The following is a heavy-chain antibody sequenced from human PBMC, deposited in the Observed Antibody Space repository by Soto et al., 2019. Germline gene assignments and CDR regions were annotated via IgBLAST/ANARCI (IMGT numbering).Heavy chain of an antibody. V-gene: IGHV3-73*01. CDR3: AQILSLGRRWLRLYYFDY. CDR1: GFTFSGSA. Sequence: GGSLRLSCAASGFTFSGSAMHWVRQASGKGLEWVGRIRSKANSYATAYAASVKSRLTISKDTSKSQVVLTMTNMDPVDTATYYCAQILSLGRRWLRLYYFDYWGQGTLVTVSS. J-gene: IGHJ4*02. CDR2: IRSKANSYAT. D-gene: IGHD5-12*01.